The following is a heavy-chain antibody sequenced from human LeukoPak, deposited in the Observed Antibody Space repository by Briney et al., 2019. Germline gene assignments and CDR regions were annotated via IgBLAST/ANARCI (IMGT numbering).Heavy chain of an antibody. CDR3: AKDLRARRGGTYSSSFLDAFDI. J-gene: IGHJ3*02. Sequence: PGGSLRLSCAASGFTVSSNYMSWVRQAPGKGLEWVAVISYDGSNKYYADSVKGRFTISRDNSKNTLYLQMNSLRAEDTAVCYCAKDLRARRGGTYSSSFLDAFDIWGQGTMVTVSS. CDR2: ISYDGSNK. V-gene: IGHV3-30*18. D-gene: IGHD6-6*01. CDR1: GFTVSSNY.